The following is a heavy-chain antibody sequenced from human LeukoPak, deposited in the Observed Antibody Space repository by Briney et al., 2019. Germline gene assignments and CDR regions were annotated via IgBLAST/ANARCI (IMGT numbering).Heavy chain of an antibody. D-gene: IGHD3-10*01. CDR1: GDSVSTNSAS. CDR2: TYYKSKWYN. Sequence: SQTLSLTCAISGDSVSTNSASWNWIRQSPSGGLEWLGRTYYKSKWYNDYSVSVKSRITVIPDTSKNQFSLQLNSVTAEDTAVYFCARGHRFAFDYWGQGTLVTVSS. J-gene: IGHJ4*02. CDR3: ARGHRFAFDY. V-gene: IGHV6-1*01.